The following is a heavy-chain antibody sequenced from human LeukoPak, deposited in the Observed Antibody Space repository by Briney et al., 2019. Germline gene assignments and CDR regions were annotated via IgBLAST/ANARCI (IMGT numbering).Heavy chain of an antibody. CDR3: ARDRLITMVRGRAFDI. CDR1: GYTFTSYG. V-gene: IGHV1-18*01. CDR2: ISAYNGNT. D-gene: IGHD3-10*01. J-gene: IGHJ3*02. Sequence: ASVKVSCKASGYTFTSYGISWVRQAPGQGLEWMGWISAYNGNTNYAQKLQGRVTMTTDTSTSTAYMGLRSLRSDDTAVYYCARDRLITMVRGRAFDIWGQGTMVTVSS.